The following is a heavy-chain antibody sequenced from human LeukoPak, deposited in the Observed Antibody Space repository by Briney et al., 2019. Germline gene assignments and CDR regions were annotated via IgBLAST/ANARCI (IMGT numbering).Heavy chain of an antibody. CDR1: GFTFSSYS. J-gene: IGHJ4*02. Sequence: PGGSLRLSCSASGFTFSSYSMNWVRQAPGQGLEWVASISDTASHIYYADSVKGRFTISRDNAKNSLWLQMNSLRAEDTAVYFCAREDIRLHIEYWGQGSLVTVSS. V-gene: IGHV3-21*01. CDR2: ISDTASHI. CDR3: AREDIRLHIEY. D-gene: IGHD2-15*01.